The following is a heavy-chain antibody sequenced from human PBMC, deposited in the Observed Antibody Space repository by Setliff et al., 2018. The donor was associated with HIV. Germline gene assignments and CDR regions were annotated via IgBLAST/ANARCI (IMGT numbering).Heavy chain of an antibody. V-gene: IGHV4-34*01. D-gene: IGHD6-13*01. J-gene: IGHJ6*02. CDR1: GASLSGYY. CDR3: ARVVWTAAAGTLDYHYYGLDV. CDR2: INYSGTT. Sequence: SETLSLTCAVYGASLSGYYWSWIRQPPGKGLEWIGEINYSGTTNYNPSLKSRVTISADTSKKQFSLKVRSVTAADAAVYFCARVVWTAAAGTLDYHYYGLDVWGQGTTVTVSS.